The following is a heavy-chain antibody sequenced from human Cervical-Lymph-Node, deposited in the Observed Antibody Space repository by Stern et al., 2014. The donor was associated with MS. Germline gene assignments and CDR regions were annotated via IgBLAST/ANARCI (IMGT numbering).Heavy chain of an antibody. V-gene: IGHV7-4-1*02. CDR2: INTNTGSP. D-gene: IGHD6-13*01. CDR3: ARGAGPEQGRWFDP. CDR1: GYTFTDYG. Sequence: DQLVESGSELKKPGASVTVSCKASGYTFTDYGMNWMRQAPGQGLEWMGWINTNTGSPSYAQGFTGRFVFSLETSVSTAYLKISSLKGEDTAVYYCARGAGPEQGRWFDPWGQGTLVIVSS. J-gene: IGHJ5*02.